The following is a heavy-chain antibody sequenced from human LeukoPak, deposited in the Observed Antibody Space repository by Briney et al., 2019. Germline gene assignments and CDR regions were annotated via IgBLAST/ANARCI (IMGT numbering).Heavy chain of an antibody. D-gene: IGHD6-19*01. CDR2: IYYSGST. CDR3: ARQNSLIAVAGYFDY. V-gene: IGHV4-39*01. CDR1: GGSISGSSYY. J-gene: IGHJ4*02. Sequence: PSETLSLTCTVSGGSISGSSYYWGWIRQLPGKGLEWIGSIYYSGSTYYNPSLKSRVTISVGTSKNQFSLKLSSVTAADTAVYYCARQNSLIAVAGYFDYWGQGTLVTVSS.